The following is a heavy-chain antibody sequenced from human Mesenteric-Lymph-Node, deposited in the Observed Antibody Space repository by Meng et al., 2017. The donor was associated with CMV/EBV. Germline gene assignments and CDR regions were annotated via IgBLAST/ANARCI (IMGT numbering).Heavy chain of an antibody. CDR2: ISSSSSYI. CDR3: AKARGPSWWAYYGMDV. CDR1: GFTFSSYS. Sequence: GGSLRLSCAASGFTFSSYSMNWVRQAPGKGLEWVSSISSSSSYIYYADSVKGRFTISRDNAKNSLYLQMNSLRAEDTAVYYCAKARGPSWWAYYGMDVWGQGTTVTVSS. V-gene: IGHV3-21*01. D-gene: IGHD2-15*01. J-gene: IGHJ6*02.